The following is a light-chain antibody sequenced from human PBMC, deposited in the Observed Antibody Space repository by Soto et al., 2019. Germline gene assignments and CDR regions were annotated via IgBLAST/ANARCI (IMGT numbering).Light chain of an antibody. CDR2: DVS. CDR3: SSYTSSSTPFL. J-gene: IGLJ1*01. CDR1: SSDVGGYNY. Sequence: QSALTQPASVSGSPGQSITISCTGTSSDVGGYNYVSWYQQHPGKAPKLMIYDVSNRPSGVSNRFSGSKSGNTASLTISGLQAEDEADYYCSSYTSSSTPFLFGTGTTLTVL. V-gene: IGLV2-14*01.